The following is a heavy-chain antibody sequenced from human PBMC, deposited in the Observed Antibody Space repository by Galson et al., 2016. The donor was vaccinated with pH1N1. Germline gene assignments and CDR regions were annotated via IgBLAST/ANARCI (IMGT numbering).Heavy chain of an antibody. Sequence: SLRLSCAASGSNSDYNMNWVRLAPGKGLEWVSSISGSSSTTYYADSVKGRFTISRDNAKNSLYLQMNSLRAEDTAVYYCARVNHYYYYGMDVWGQGTTVTVSS. CDR1: GSNSDYN. D-gene: IGHD1-14*01. J-gene: IGHJ6*02. CDR2: ISGSSSTT. CDR3: ARVNHYYYYGMDV. V-gene: IGHV3-48*01.